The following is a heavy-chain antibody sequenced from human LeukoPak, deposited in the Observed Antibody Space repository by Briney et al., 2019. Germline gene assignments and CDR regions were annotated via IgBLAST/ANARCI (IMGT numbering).Heavy chain of an antibody. J-gene: IGHJ4*02. CDR2: IYYSGST. V-gene: IGHV4-31*03. CDR1: GGSISSSSYY. D-gene: IGHD1-1*01. CDR3: ASRGSTLYKYFDY. Sequence: PSETLSLTCTVSGGSISSSSYYWSWIRQHPGKGLEWIGYIYYSGSTYYNPSLKSRVTISVDTSKNQFSLKLSSVTAADTAVYYCASRGSTLYKYFDYWGQGTLVTVSS.